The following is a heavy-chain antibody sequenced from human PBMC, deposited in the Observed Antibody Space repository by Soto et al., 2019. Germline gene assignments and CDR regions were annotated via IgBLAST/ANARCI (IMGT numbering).Heavy chain of an antibody. Sequence: ASVKVSCKASGYTLNGYYMHWVRQDPGQGLEWMGWINPNSGGTNSAQKFQGWVTMTRDTSISTAYLQWSSLKASDTAMYYCARLTYGSGSYQPDHPKFDYWGQGTLVTVSS. J-gene: IGHJ4*02. D-gene: IGHD3-10*01. V-gene: IGHV1-2*04. CDR1: GYTLNGYY. CDR3: ARLTYGSGSYQPDHPKFDY. CDR2: INPNSGGT.